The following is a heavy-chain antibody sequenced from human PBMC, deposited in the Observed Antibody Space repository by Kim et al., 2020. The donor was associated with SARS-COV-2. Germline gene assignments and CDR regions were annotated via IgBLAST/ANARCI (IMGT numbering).Heavy chain of an antibody. J-gene: IGHJ4*02. Sequence: GSLRLSCAVYGGAFTNYYWSWIRQTPGKGLEWIGEINHSGTPNYNPSLKSRVTISIDMSKNQFSLKLSSLTAADTAVYYCARGQYYFDISGYYDYWGQGTLVTVSS. CDR1: GGAFTNYY. CDR3: ARGQYYFDISGYYDY. V-gene: IGHV4-34*01. D-gene: IGHD3-22*01. CDR2: INHSGTP.